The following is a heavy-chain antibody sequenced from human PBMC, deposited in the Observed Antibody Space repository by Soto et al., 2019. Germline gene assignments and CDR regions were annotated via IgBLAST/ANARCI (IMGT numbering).Heavy chain of an antibody. CDR2: IDPSDSYT. J-gene: IGHJ6*02. Sequence: GESLNISCKGSGYSFTSYWISWVRQMPGKGLEWMGRIDPSDSYTNYSPSFQGHVTISADKSISTAYLQWSSLKASDTAMYYCASPADYYGDYSYYYYGMDVWGQGTTVTVSS. V-gene: IGHV5-10-1*01. CDR1: GYSFTSYW. D-gene: IGHD4-17*01. CDR3: ASPADYYGDYSYYYYGMDV.